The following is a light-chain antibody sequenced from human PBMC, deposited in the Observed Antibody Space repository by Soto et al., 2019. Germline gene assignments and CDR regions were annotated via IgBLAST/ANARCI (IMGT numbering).Light chain of an antibody. V-gene: IGKV1-5*01. CDR2: DAS. Sequence: ELPRWASARSACAGDRFKITCRASQSISSYLTWYQQKKGKAPKXLIYDASTLASCAPSRFSDSRYGTEFTLSISSLQTDDLATYDGQQYNSYPWTFGQGTKVDIK. J-gene: IGKJ1*01. CDR1: QSISSY. CDR3: QQYNSYPWT.